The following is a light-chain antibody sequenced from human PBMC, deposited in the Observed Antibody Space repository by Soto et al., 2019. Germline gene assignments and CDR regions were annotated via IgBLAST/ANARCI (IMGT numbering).Light chain of an antibody. V-gene: IGKV1-5*01. CDR1: QSMGNY. CDR3: QQYNSYST. Sequence: DIQMTQSPFSLSASVGDRVTMTFRASQSMGNYVNWYQQKLGKAPKLLIYDASSLESGVPSRFSGSGSGTEFTLTITSLQPEDFASYYCQQYNSYSTFGQGTKVDIK. CDR2: DAS. J-gene: IGKJ1*01.